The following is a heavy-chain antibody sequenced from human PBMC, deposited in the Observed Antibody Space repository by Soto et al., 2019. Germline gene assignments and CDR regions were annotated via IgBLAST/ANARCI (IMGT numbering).Heavy chain of an antibody. Sequence: QVQLVQSGAEVKKPGASVKVSCKASGYTFTSYYMHWVRQAPGQGLEWMGIINPSGGSTSYAQKFQGRVTRTRDTSTSTVYMELSSLRSEDTAVYYCARDRPFWRFDYWGQGTLVTVSS. D-gene: IGHD3-3*01. CDR2: INPSGGST. J-gene: IGHJ4*02. V-gene: IGHV1-46*01. CDR3: ARDRPFWRFDY. CDR1: GYTFTSYY.